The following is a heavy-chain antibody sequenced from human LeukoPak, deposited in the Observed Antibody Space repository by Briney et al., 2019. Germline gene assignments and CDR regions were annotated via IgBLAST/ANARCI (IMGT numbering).Heavy chain of an antibody. CDR1: GFTFSSYG. D-gene: IGHD3-22*01. J-gene: IGHJ3*02. CDR2: ISYDGSNK. V-gene: IGHV3-30*03. CDR3: ARVAYDSSGYYPDAFDI. Sequence: PGGSLRLSCAASGFTFSSYGMHWVRQAPGKGLEWVAVISYDGSNKYYADSVKGRFTISRDNSKNTLYLQMNSLRAEDTAVYYCARVAYDSSGYYPDAFDIWGQGTMVTVSS.